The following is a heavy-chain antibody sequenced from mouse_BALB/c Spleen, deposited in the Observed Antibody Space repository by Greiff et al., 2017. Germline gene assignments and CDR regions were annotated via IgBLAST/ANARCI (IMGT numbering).Heavy chain of an antibody. V-gene: IGHV5-6-3*01. J-gene: IGHJ2*01. D-gene: IGHD4-1*01. CDR1: GFTFSSYG. CDR2: INSNGGST. CDR3: ARETGTNFDY. Sequence: EVKLVESGGGLVQPGGSLKLSCAASGFTFSSYGMSWVRQTPDKRLELVATINSNGGSTYYPDSVKGRFTISRDNAKNTLYLQMSSLKSEDTAMYYCARETGTNFDYWGQGTTLTVSS.